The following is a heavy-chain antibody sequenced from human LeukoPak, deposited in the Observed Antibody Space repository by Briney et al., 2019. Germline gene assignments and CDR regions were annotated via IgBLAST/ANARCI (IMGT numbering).Heavy chain of an antibody. V-gene: IGHV3-74*01. CDR2: IASGGSST. CDR3: ARGRPHGNDY. Sequence: GGSLRLSCAASGFTFSSYWMNWVRQAPGKGLVWVSRIASGGSSTTYADSVKGRFSTSRDNAKNTLYLQMNSLRVEDTAVYYCARGRPHGNDYWGQGTLVTVSS. CDR1: GFTFSSYW. D-gene: IGHD4-23*01. J-gene: IGHJ4*02.